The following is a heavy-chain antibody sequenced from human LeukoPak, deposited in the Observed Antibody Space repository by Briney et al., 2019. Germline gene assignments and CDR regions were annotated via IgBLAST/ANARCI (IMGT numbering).Heavy chain of an antibody. V-gene: IGHV4-59*01. CDR1: GGSISSYY. D-gene: IGHD7-27*01. CDR2: IYYRGST. CDR3: ARDSSGDNYYGMDV. J-gene: IGHJ6*02. Sequence: KPSETLSLTCTVSGGSISSYYWSWIRQPPGKGLEWIGYIYYRGSTNYNPSLTSRITISVDTSKNQFSLKLRSVTAADTAVYYCARDSSGDNYYGMDVWGQGTTVTVSS.